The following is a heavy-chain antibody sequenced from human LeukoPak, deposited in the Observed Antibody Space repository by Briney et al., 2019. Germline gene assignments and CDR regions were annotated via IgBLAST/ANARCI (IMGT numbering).Heavy chain of an antibody. CDR2: TSGSGSYT. CDR1: GFTFSDYC. V-gene: IGHV3-11*05. CDR3: ARDQRRTTVTFLYNYYYGLDV. J-gene: IGHJ6*02. D-gene: IGHD4-17*01. Sequence: PGRSLRLSCAASGFTFSDYCMSWMRQAPGKGLEGVSYTSGSGSYTNYADSVKSRFTISRDNAKNSLYLQMNSLRAEDTAVYYCARDQRRTTVTFLYNYYYGLDVWGQGTTVTVSS.